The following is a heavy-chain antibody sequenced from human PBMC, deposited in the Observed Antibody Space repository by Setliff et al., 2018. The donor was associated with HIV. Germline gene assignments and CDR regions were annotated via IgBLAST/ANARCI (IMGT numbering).Heavy chain of an antibody. Sequence: SVKVSCKASGATFSSYAISWVRQAPGRGLEWMGRIIPMFGTAIYAQKFQGRVTITADKSTSTAYMELSSLRSDDTAVYFCARVSYYDSSGYYDYWYFDLWGRGTLVTVSS. V-gene: IGHV1-69*06. J-gene: IGHJ2*01. CDR3: ARVSYYDSSGYYDYWYFDL. CDR2: IIPMFGTA. CDR1: GATFSSYA. D-gene: IGHD3-22*01.